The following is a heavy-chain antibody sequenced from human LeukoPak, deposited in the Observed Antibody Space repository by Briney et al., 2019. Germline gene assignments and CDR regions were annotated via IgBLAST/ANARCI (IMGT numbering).Heavy chain of an antibody. CDR3: ARSRPEMATSPFDY. CDR2: INHSGST. Sequence: SETLSLTCTVSGDSITSYYWNWIRQPPGKGLEWIGEINHSGSTNYNPSLKSRVTISVDTSKNQFSLKLSSVTAADTAVYYCARSRPEMATSPFDYWGQGALVTVSS. CDR1: GDSITSYY. V-gene: IGHV4-34*01. J-gene: IGHJ4*02. D-gene: IGHD5-24*01.